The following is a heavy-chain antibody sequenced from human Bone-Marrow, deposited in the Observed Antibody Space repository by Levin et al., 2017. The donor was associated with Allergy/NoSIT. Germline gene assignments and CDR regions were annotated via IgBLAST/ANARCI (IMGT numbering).Heavy chain of an antibody. Sequence: GESLKISCAASGITVSRHYMNWIRQAPGKGLEWVAVIYRDDTTWYADSVKGRFTISRDKSKNTLYLQMHSLTPEDTAVYYCAREQQLVLDAFDIWGQGTMVIVSS. CDR3: AREQQLVLDAFDI. D-gene: IGHD6-13*01. V-gene: IGHV3-66*02. CDR1: GITVSRHY. J-gene: IGHJ3*02. CDR2: IYRDDTT.